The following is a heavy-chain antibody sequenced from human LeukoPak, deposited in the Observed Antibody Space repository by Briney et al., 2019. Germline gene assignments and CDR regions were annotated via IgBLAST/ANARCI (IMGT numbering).Heavy chain of an antibody. Sequence: PSETLSLTCTVSGGSISDNNYYWAWIRQPPGKGLECIGSIYYSGSPYYNPSLKSRVTISVDTSKNQFSLRLSSVTAADTAVYYCARAEGSGSYYAWGQGTLVTVSS. CDR1: GGSISDNNYY. J-gene: IGHJ4*02. V-gene: IGHV4-39*01. CDR3: ARAEGSGSYYA. CDR2: IYYSGSP. D-gene: IGHD3-10*01.